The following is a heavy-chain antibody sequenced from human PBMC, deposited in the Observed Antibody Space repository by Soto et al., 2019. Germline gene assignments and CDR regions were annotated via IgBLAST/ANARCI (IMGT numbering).Heavy chain of an antibody. J-gene: IGHJ5*02. V-gene: IGHV4-34*01. CDR2: INHSGST. CDR1: GGSFSGYY. Sequence: TLSLTCAVYGGSFSGYYWSWIRQPPGKGLEWIGEINHSGSTNYNPSLKSRVTISVDTSKNQFSLKLSSVTAADTAVYYCARGVPVVVTAITSNWFDPWGQGTLVTVSS. D-gene: IGHD2-21*02. CDR3: ARGVPVVVTAITSNWFDP.